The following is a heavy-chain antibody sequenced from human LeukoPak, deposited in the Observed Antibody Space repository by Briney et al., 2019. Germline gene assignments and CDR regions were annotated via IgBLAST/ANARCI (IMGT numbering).Heavy chain of an antibody. CDR3: AKDIIYDSSGYPDY. CDR1: GFTFDDYT. CDR2: ISLDGGST. Sequence: GGSLSLSCAASGFTFDDYTMHWVRQAPGKGLEWVSLISLDGGSTYYADSVKGRFTISRDNSKNSLYLQVNSLRTEDTALYYCAKDIIYDSSGYPDYWGQGTLVTVSS. V-gene: IGHV3-43*01. J-gene: IGHJ4*02. D-gene: IGHD3-22*01.